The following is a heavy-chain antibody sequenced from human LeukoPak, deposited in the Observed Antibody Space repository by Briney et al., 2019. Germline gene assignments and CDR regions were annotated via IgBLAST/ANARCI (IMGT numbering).Heavy chain of an antibody. CDR3: ARHRRDYYDTHGYLDI. CDR2: IYTSGST. CDR1: GGSISSYY. D-gene: IGHD3-22*01. Sequence: SETLSLTCTVSGGSISSYYWSWIRQPAGKGLEWIGRIYTSGSTNYNPSLKSRVTMSVDTSKNQFSLKLSSVTAADTAVYYCARHRRDYYDTHGYLDIWGQGTMVTVSS. V-gene: IGHV4-4*07. J-gene: IGHJ3*02.